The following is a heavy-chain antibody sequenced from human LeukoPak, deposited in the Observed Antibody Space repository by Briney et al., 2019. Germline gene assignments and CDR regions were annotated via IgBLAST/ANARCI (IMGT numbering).Heavy chain of an antibody. V-gene: IGHV3-30*18. Sequence: GGSLRLSCAASGFTFSSYGMHWVRQAPGKGLEWVAVISYDGSNKYYADSGKGRFTISRDNSKNTLYLQMNSLRAEDTAVYYCAKAGSIRFDYWGQGTLVTVSS. D-gene: IGHD1-26*01. CDR3: AKAGSIRFDY. J-gene: IGHJ4*02. CDR1: GFTFSSYG. CDR2: ISYDGSNK.